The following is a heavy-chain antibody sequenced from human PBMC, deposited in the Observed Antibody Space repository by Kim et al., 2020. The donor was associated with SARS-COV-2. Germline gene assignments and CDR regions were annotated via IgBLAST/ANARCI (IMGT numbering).Heavy chain of an antibody. CDR1: GFTFSDYY. D-gene: IGHD3-10*01. Sequence: GGSLRLACAASGFTFSDYYMSWIRQAPGKGLEWVSYISTSSTYTNYADSVKGRFTISRDNAQNSLYLQMNSLRAEDTAVYFCARERGSGSYVDYWGQGTL. V-gene: IGHV3-11*06. CDR2: ISTSSTYT. CDR3: ARERGSGSYVDY. J-gene: IGHJ4*02.